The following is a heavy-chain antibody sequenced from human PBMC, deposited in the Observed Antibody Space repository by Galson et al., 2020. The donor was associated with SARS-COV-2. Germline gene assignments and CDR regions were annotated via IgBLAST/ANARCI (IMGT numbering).Heavy chain of an antibody. J-gene: IGHJ4*02. CDR3: ASSHGSGSYYRDY. Sequence: SQTLSLTCAVYGGSFSGYYWSWIRQPPGKGLEWIGEINHSGSTNYNPTLKSRVTISVDTSKNQFSLKLSSVTAADTAVYYCASSHGSGSYYRDYLGQGTLVTVSS. CDR1: GGSFSGYY. V-gene: IGHV4-34*01. CDR2: INHSGST. D-gene: IGHD3-10*01.